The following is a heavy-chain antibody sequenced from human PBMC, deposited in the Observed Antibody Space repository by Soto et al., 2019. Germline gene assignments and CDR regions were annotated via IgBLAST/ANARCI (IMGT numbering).Heavy chain of an antibody. Sequence: PGGSLRLSCAASGFTFSNAWMNWVRQAPGKGLEWVGRIKSKTDGGTTDYAAPVKGRFTISRDDSKNTLYLQMNSLKTEDTAVYYCTTNGGNIVVVPAAIDAFDIRGQGTMVTVPS. CDR1: GFTFSNAW. D-gene: IGHD2-2*01. CDR2: IKSKTDGGTT. CDR3: TTNGGNIVVVPAAIDAFDI. V-gene: IGHV3-15*07. J-gene: IGHJ3*02.